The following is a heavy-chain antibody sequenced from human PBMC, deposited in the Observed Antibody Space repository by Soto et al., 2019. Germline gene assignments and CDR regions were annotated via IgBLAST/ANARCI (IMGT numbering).Heavy chain of an antibody. CDR2: ISVYNGNI. CDR1: GYMFNTYG. CDR3: ARTYGSGDYFLPFEY. J-gene: IGHJ4*02. V-gene: IGHV1-18*01. Sequence: QVQLLQSGAEVKKPGASVKVSCKASGYMFNTYGITWVRQAPGQGLEWMGWISVYNGNIDYVQKFKGRVTMPIDTSTSTAYMELKSLTSDDTAVYYCARTYGSGDYFLPFEYWGQGTPVSVSS. D-gene: IGHD3-10*01.